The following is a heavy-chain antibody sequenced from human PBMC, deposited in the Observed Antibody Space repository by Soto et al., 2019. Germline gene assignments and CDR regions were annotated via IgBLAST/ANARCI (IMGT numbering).Heavy chain of an antibody. Sequence: SETLSLTCTVSGGSVSSGSYYWSWIRQPPGKGLEWIGYIYYSGSTNYNPSLKSRVTISIDTSKNQFSLKLSSVTAADTAVYYCERLCTIFGVVGCFDLWGQGTLVTVYS. CDR1: GGSVSSGSYY. CDR3: ERLCTIFGVVGCFDL. J-gene: IGHJ5*02. D-gene: IGHD3-3*01. CDR2: IYYSGST. V-gene: IGHV4-61*01.